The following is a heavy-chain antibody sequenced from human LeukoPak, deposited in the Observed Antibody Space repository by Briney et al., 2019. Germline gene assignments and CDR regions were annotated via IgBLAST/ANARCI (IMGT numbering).Heavy chain of an antibody. V-gene: IGHV4-59*12. J-gene: IGHJ4*02. CDR2: IYYSGST. Sequence: SETLSLTCTVSGGSISSYYWSWIRQPPGKGLEWIGYIYYSGSTNYNPSLKSRVTISVDTSKNQFSLKLSSVTAADTAVYYCARDRDYYDSSGYYYWGQGTLVTVSS. CDR1: GGSISSYY. D-gene: IGHD3-22*01. CDR3: ARDRDYYDSSGYYY.